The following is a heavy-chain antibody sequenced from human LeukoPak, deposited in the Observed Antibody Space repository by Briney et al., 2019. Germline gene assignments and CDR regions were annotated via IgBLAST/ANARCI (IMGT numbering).Heavy chain of an antibody. CDR2: IYHSGTT. CDR1: GGSISSFY. Sequence: SETLSLTCTVSGGSISSFYWRWIRQPPGKGLEWIGYIYHSGTTYYNPSLKSRVTISVDTSKNQFSLKLSSVTAADTAEYYCARVLASDSDYYYYGMDVWGQGTTVTVSS. V-gene: IGHV4-59*01. CDR3: ARVLASDSDYYYYGMDV. D-gene: IGHD2-15*01. J-gene: IGHJ6*02.